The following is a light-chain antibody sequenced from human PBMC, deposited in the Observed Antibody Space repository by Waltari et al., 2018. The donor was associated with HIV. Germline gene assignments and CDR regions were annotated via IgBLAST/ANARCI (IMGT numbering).Light chain of an antibody. Sequence: DIMMTQSPDSLAVSLGERATINCKSSQSLLYSSNNKNYLAWYQQKPGQPPKLLIYWASTRESGVPDRFSGSGSGTDFTLTISSLQAEDVAVYYCQQYYTAQTFGQGTKVEIK. V-gene: IGKV4-1*01. CDR2: WAS. CDR3: QQYYTAQT. J-gene: IGKJ1*01. CDR1: QSLLYSSNNKNY.